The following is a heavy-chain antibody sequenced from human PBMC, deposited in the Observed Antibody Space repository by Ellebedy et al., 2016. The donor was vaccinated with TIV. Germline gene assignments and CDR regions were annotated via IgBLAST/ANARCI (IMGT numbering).Heavy chain of an antibody. Sequence: ASVKVSXXASGYTFTSYGISWVRQAPGQGLEWMGWISAYNGNTNYAQKLQGRVTMTTDTSTSTAYMELRSLRSDDTAVYYCARGPDYDFWSGYPDYWGQGTLVTVSS. V-gene: IGHV1-18*01. CDR1: GYTFTSYG. J-gene: IGHJ4*02. D-gene: IGHD3-3*01. CDR2: ISAYNGNT. CDR3: ARGPDYDFWSGYPDY.